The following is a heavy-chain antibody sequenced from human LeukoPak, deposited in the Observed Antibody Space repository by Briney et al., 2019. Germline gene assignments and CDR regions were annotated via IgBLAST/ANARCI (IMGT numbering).Heavy chain of an antibody. CDR3: AKERRDYYYGSGNYFGGFDY. Sequence: GGSPRLSCAASGFTFSSYAMSWVRQAPGKGLEWVSTISGSAGGTYYADSVRGRFTISRDNSKNTLNLQVNSLRVEDTGVYYCAKERRDYYYGSGNYFGGFDYWGQGTLVTVSS. V-gene: IGHV3-23*01. CDR1: GFTFSSYA. J-gene: IGHJ4*02. D-gene: IGHD3-10*01. CDR2: ISGSAGGT.